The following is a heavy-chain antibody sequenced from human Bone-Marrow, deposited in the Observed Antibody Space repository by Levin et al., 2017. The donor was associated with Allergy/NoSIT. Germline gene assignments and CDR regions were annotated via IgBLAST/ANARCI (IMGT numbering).Heavy chain of an antibody. CDR3: AKYSSSSSADEH. CDR1: GYSFTDYG. Sequence: PGESLKISCYTSGYSFTDYGITWVRQAPGQGLEWMGWISGDNGNTHYLERFQGRVTMTRDTTARRAYIELRNLRSDDTAVYYCAKYSSSSSADEHWGQGTLVTVSS. V-gene: IGHV1-18*01. D-gene: IGHD6-6*01. CDR2: ISGDNGNT. J-gene: IGHJ4*02.